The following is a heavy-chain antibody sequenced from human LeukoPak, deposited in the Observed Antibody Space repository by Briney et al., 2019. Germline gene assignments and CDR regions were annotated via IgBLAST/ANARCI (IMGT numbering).Heavy chain of an antibody. V-gene: IGHV4-34*01. J-gene: IGHJ6*03. D-gene: IGHD2-2*01. CDR3: ARGHKVGYCSSTSCPLAYYYMDV. CDR1: GGSFSGYY. Sequence: SETLSLTCAVYGGSFSGYYWSWTRQPPGKGLEWIGEINHSGSTNYNPSLKSRVTISVDTSKNQFSLKLSSVTAADTAVYYCARGHKVGYCSSTSCPLAYYYMDVWGKGTTVTVSS. CDR2: INHSGST.